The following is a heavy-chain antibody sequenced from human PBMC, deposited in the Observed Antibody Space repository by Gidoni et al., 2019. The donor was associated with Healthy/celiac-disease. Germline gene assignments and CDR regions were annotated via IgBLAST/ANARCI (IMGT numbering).Heavy chain of an antibody. D-gene: IGHD2-15*01. J-gene: IGHJ3*02. CDR3: ARGGDVVVVAATPFAFDI. Sequence: QLQLQESGSGLVKPSQTLSLTCAVSGGSISSGGYSWSWIRQPPGKGLEWIGYIYHSGSTYYNPSLKSRVTISVDRSKNQFSLKLSSVTAADTAVYYCARGGDVVVVAATPFAFDIWGQGTMVTVSS. CDR1: GGSISSGGYS. CDR2: IYHSGST. V-gene: IGHV4-30-2*01.